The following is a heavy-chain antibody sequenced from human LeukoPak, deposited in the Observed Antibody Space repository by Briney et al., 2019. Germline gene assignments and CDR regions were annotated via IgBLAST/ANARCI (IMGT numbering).Heavy chain of an antibody. CDR1: GGSISSYY. J-gene: IGHJ4*02. CDR3: ARSPLVPMVRGVIKSPFDY. V-gene: IGHV4-59*01. Sequence: PSETLSLTCTVSGGSISSYYWSWIRQPPGKGLEWIGYIYYSGSTNYNPSLKSRVTISVDTSKNQFSLKLSSVTAADTAVYYCARSPLVPMVRGVIKSPFDYWGQGTLVTVSS. D-gene: IGHD3-10*01. CDR2: IYYSGST.